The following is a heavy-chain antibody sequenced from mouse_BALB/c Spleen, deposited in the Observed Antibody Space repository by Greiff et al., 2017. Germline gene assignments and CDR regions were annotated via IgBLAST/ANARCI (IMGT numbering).Heavy chain of an antibody. D-gene: IGHD2-3*01. J-gene: IGHJ3*01. CDR3: ARRNYDGYYVWFAY. V-gene: IGHV1-9*01. CDR2: ILPGSGST. CDR1: GYTFSSYW. Sequence: VQLQQSGAELMKPGASVKISCKATGYTFSSYWIEWVKQRPGHGLEWIGEILPGSGSTNYNEKFKGKATFTADTSSNTAYMQLSSLTSEDSAVYYCARRNYDGYYVWFAYWGQGTLVTVSA.